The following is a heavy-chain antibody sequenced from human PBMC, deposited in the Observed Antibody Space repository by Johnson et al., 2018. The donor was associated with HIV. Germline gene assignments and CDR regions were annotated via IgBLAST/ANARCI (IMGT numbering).Heavy chain of an antibody. V-gene: IGHV3-64*01. D-gene: IGHD6-19*01. CDR1: GFTFSSYA. CDR3: ARGLIAVAGFDAFDI. CDR2: ISSNGGST. J-gene: IGHJ3*02. Sequence: VQLVESGGGLVQTGGSLRLSCAASGFTFSSYAMHWVRQAPGKGLEYVSAISSNGGSTYYANSVKGRFTISRDNSKNTLYLQMGSLRAEDMAVYYCARGLIAVAGFDAFDIWGQGTMVTVSS.